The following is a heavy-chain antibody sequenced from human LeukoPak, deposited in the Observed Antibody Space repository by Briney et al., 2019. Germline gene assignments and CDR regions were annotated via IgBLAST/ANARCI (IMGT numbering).Heavy chain of an antibody. D-gene: IGHD3-9*01. CDR1: GGSISSGDYY. CDR3: ARAYYDILTGYSLFDY. Sequence: SETLSLTCTVSGGSISSGDYYWSWIRQPPGKGLEWIGYIYYSGSTYYNPSLKSRVTISVDTSKNQFSLKLSSVTAADTAVYYCARAYYDILTGYSLFDYWGQGTLVTVSS. V-gene: IGHV4-30-4*01. CDR2: IYYSGST. J-gene: IGHJ4*02.